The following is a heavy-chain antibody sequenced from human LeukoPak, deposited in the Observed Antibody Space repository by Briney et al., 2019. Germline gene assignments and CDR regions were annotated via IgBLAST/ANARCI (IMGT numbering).Heavy chain of an antibody. CDR1: GGTFSSYA. D-gene: IGHD1-1*01. V-gene: IGHV1-69*06. J-gene: IGHJ5*02. CDR3: ARAQYNWNDADEGLNWFDP. CDR2: IIPIFGTA. Sequence: SVKVSCKASGGTFSSYAIGWVRQAPGQGLEWMEGIIPIFGTANYAQKFQGRVTITADKSTSTAYMELSSLRSEDTAVYYCARAQYNWNDADEGLNWFDPWGQGALVTVSS.